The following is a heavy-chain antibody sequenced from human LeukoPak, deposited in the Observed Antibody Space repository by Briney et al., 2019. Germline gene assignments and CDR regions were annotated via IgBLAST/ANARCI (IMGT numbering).Heavy chain of an antibody. CDR1: GYTLTGYY. CDR3: ARDRYGDGFAHFDY. CDR2: FNPNSGGT. J-gene: IGHJ4*02. Sequence: ASVKVFCKASGYTLTGYYLHWVRLAPGQGLEWMGWFNPNSGGTNYPQKFQGRVAITRDTSITTAYMDLSRLTSDDTAVYYCARDRYGDGFAHFDYWGQGALVTVSS. V-gene: IGHV1-2*02. D-gene: IGHD5-24*01.